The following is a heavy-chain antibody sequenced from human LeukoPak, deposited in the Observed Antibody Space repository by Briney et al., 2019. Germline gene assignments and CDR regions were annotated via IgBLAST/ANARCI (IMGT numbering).Heavy chain of an antibody. D-gene: IGHD1-26*01. CDR1: GFTFDNYR. CDR2: VNADGGNT. V-gene: IGHV3-23*01. J-gene: IGHJ4*02. Sequence: GGSLRLSCAASGFTFDNYRMDWVRQAPGKELEWVSTVNADGGNTYYADSVKGRFTISRDNSKSTLILQMNSLRVEDTALYYCTKRVKYGGTWDHFADWGQGTLVTVSS. CDR3: TKRVKYGGTWDHFAD.